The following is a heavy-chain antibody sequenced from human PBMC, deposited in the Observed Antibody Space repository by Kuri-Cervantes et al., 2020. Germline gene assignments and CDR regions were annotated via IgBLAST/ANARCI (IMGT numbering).Heavy chain of an antibody. J-gene: IGHJ4*02. D-gene: IGHD2-15*01. V-gene: IGHV3-9*01. Sequence: SLKISCAAPGFTFDDYAMHWVRQAPGKGLEWVSGISWNSGSIGYADSVKGRFTISRDNAKNSLYLQMNSLRAEDTAVYYCARGSATVSTTNDYWGQGTPVTVSS. CDR1: GFTFDDYA. CDR3: ARGSATVSTTNDY. CDR2: ISWNSGSI.